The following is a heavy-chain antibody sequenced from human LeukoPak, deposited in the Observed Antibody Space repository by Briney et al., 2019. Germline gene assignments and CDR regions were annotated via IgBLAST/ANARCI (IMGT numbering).Heavy chain of an antibody. CDR2: IYHSGST. J-gene: IGHJ4*02. CDR3: AREGGGPGPLTPFDY. CDR1: GYSISSGYY. Sequence: SETLSLTCAVSGYSISSGYYWGWIRQPPGKGLEWIGSIYHSGSTYYNPSLKSRVTISVDTPKNQFSLKLSSVTAADTAVYYCAREGGGPGPLTPFDYWGQGTLVTVSS. V-gene: IGHV4-38-2*02. D-gene: IGHD3-10*01.